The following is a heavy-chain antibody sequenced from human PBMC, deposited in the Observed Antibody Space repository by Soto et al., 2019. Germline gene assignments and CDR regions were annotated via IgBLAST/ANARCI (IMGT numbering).Heavy chain of an antibody. J-gene: IGHJ5*02. CDR2: ISSSSSTI. CDR1: GFTFSSYS. D-gene: IGHD6-13*01. V-gene: IGHV3-48*01. CDR3: ARHPDRIAQIGWFDP. Sequence: EVQLVESGGGLVQPGGSLRLSCAASGFTFSSYSMNWVRQAPGKGLEWVSYISSSSSTIYYADSVKGRFTISRDNAKNSLYLQMNSLRAEYTAVYYCARHPDRIAQIGWFDPWGQGTLVTVSS.